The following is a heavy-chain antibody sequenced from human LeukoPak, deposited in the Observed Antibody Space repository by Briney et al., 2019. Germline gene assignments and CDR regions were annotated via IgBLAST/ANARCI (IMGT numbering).Heavy chain of an antibody. CDR2: INPNSGAP. V-gene: IGHV1-2*02. Sequence: ASVKVSCKASGYTFIDYYIHWVRQAPGQGLEWMGWINPNSGAPNYAQKFQGGVTMTRDTSISTVYMELRSLTSDDTAVYYCARRGPVGGGWGFDYWGQGTLVTVSS. D-gene: IGHD6-19*01. J-gene: IGHJ4*02. CDR1: GYTFIDYY. CDR3: ARRGPVGGGWGFDY.